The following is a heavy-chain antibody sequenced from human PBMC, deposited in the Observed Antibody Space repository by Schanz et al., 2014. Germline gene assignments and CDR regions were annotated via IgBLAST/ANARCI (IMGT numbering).Heavy chain of an antibody. Sequence: VQLVESGGGVVQPGRSLRLSCAAYGFTLSSYAMHWVRQAPGKGLEWVSTISASGGSTYYADSVKGRFTISRDNSENTLYLQMNSLRAEDTAVYYCAKQIHYDILTVTRNWGQGTLVTVSS. V-gene: IGHV3-23*04. CDR3: AKQIHYDILTVTRN. CDR2: ISASGGST. J-gene: IGHJ4*02. CDR1: GFTLSSYA. D-gene: IGHD3-9*01.